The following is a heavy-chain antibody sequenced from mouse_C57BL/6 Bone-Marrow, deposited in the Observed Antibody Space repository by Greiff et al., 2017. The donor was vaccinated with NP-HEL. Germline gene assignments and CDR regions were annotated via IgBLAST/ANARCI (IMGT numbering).Heavy chain of an antibody. CDR2: IHPNSGST. V-gene: IGHV1-64*01. CDR3: ARYYYGSSLDY. Sequence: QVQLQQPGAELVKPGASVKLSCKASGYTFTSYWMHWVKQRPGQGLEWIGMIHPNSGSTNYNEKFKSKATLTVDKPSSTAYMQLSSLTSEDSAVYYCARYYYGSSLDYWGKGTTLTVSS. D-gene: IGHD1-1*01. J-gene: IGHJ2*01. CDR1: GYTFTSYW.